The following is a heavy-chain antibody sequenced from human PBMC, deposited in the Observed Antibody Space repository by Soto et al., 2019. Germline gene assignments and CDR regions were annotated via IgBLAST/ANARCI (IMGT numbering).Heavy chain of an antibody. CDR3: ARAYTGRLPRRADYYCAMDA. D-gene: IGHD2-2*02. V-gene: IGHV3-13*05. CDR1: GFTFSNFD. Sequence: EVQLVESGGGLVQPGESLRLSCATSGFTFSNFDMHWVRQVPGKGLEWVSAIGAARDPYYLGSVKGRFTISRENAKNSVYIQMSDLRAGDSAVYYCARAYTGRLPRRADYYCAMDAWGQGTTVTVSS. CDR2: IGAARDP. J-gene: IGHJ6*02.